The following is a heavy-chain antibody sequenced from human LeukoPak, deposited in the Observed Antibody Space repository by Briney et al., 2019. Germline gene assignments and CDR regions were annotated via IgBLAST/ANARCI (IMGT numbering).Heavy chain of an antibody. J-gene: IGHJ4*02. CDR2: MNPNSGDT. CDR1: GYTFTSFD. CDR3: ARESPTFEY. V-gene: IGHV1-8*01. Sequence: ASVKVSCKASGYTFTSFDINWVRQATGQGLEWMGWMNPNSGDTGYAQKFQGRITMTRNTSISTNYMELSSLRSEDTAIYYCARESPTFEYWGQGTLVTVSS.